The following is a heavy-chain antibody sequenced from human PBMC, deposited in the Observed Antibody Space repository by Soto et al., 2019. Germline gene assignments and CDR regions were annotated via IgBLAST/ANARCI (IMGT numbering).Heavy chain of an antibody. Sequence: SETLSLTCAVYGGSFSGYYWSWIRQPPGKGLEWIGEINHSGSTNYNPSLKSRVTISVDTSKNQFSLKLSSVTAADTAVYYCARRQYYDFWSANIDYWGQGTLVTVSS. CDR3: ARRQYYDFWSANIDY. CDR1: GGSFSGYY. D-gene: IGHD3-3*01. J-gene: IGHJ4*02. CDR2: INHSGST. V-gene: IGHV4-34*01.